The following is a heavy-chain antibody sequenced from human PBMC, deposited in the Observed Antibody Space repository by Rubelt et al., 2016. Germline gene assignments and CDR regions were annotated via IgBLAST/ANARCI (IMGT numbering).Heavy chain of an antibody. V-gene: IGHV3-21*01. J-gene: IGHJ4*02. D-gene: IGHD4-17*01. Sequence: PGGSLRLSCAASGFTFSIYSVNWVRQAPGKGLEWVSSISSSSNYIYYADSVKGRFTISRDTAQNSLFLQMDTLRDEDAAVYYCARDSYGDYAFDYWGQGTLVTVSS. CDR2: ISSSSNYI. CDR3: ARDSYGDYAFDY. CDR1: GFTFSIYS.